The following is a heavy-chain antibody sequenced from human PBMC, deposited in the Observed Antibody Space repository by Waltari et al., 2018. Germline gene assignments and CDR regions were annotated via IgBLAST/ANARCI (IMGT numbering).Heavy chain of an antibody. Sequence: EVQLVESGGGLVQPGGSLRLSCSASGFTFSSYEMNWVRQAPGKGLEWVSYMSSSGSTIYYADSVKGRFTISRDNAKNSLYLQMNSLRAEDTAVYYCARVARYYYDSSGYPDYWGQGTLVTVSS. CDR2: MSSSGSTI. J-gene: IGHJ4*02. CDR3: ARVARYYYDSSGYPDY. D-gene: IGHD3-22*01. CDR1: GFTFSSYE. V-gene: IGHV3-48*03.